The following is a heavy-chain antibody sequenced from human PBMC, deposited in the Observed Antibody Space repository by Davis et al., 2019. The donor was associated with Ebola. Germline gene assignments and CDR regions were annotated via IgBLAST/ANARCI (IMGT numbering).Heavy chain of an antibody. CDR3: TSTLDGDYVDY. Sequence: MPSETLSLTCTVSGGSISSYYWSWIRQPPGKGLEWIGYIYYSGGTNYNPSLKSRVTMSVDTSKNQFSLKLSSVTAEDTAVYYCTSTLDGDYVDYWGQGTLVTVSS. CDR1: GGSISSYY. D-gene: IGHD4-17*01. V-gene: IGHV4-59*12. CDR2: IYYSGGT. J-gene: IGHJ4*02.